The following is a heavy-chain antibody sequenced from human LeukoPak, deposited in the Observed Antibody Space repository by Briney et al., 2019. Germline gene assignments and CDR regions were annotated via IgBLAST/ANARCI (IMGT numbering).Heavy chain of an antibody. D-gene: IGHD4-17*01. J-gene: IGHJ5*02. V-gene: IGHV3-21*01. CDR1: GFTFSSYR. CDR2: ISSSSSYI. CDR3: ARELDYGNSFDP. Sequence: GGSLRLSCAACGFTFSSYRMNWVREAPGKGLEWVSSISSSSSYIYYENSVKGRFTISRDNAKNSLYLQMNSLRAEDTAVYYCARELDYGNSFDPWGQGTLVTVSS.